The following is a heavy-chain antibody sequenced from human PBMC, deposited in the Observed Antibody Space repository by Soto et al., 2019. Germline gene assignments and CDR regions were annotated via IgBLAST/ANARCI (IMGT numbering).Heavy chain of an antibody. J-gene: IGHJ4*02. CDR3: ARVVLRARYWYDGADY. Sequence: QVRLVQSGDEVKKPGASVKVCCKSYGYTSVDFGISWVRQAPGQGLEYMGWVSGDNDSTHYAESRHGRVTMTTDTTTSTTNMELRSMRSDDTAVYYCARVVLRARYWYDGADYWGQGTLVTVPS. CDR2: VSGDNDST. V-gene: IGHV1-18*01. CDR1: GYTSVDFG. D-gene: IGHD2-8*02.